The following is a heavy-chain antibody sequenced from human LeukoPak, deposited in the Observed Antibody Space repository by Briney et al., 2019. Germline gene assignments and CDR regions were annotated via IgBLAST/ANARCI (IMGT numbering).Heavy chain of an antibody. V-gene: IGHV3-15*01. CDR2: ITTKTDGGTT. Sequence: GGSLRLSCAASGFTFSNAWMSWVRQAPGEGLEWVGRITTKTDGGTTDYAAPVKGRFTISRDDSKNTLYLQMNSLKTEDTAVYYCTTDSSSWSRYYYYGMDVWGQGTTVTVSS. J-gene: IGHJ6*02. CDR3: TTDSSSWSRYYYYGMDV. D-gene: IGHD6-13*01. CDR1: GFTFSNAW.